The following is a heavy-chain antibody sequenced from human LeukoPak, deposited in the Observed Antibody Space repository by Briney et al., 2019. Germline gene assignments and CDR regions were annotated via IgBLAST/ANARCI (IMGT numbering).Heavy chain of an antibody. CDR3: ARXASDIVVVPAANPYYYYYGMDV. D-gene: IGHD2-2*01. Sequence: SVKVSCKASGGTFSSYAISWVRQAPGQGLEWMGGIIPIFGTANYAQKFQGRVTITADESTSTAYMELSSLRSEDTAVYYCARXASDIVVVPAANPYYYYYGMDVWGKGTTVTVSS. J-gene: IGHJ6*04. CDR2: IIPIFGTA. V-gene: IGHV1-69*13. CDR1: GGTFSSYA.